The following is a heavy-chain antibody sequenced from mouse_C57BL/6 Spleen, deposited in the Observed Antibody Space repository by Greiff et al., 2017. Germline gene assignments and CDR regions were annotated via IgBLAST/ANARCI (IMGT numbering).Heavy chain of an antibody. CDR2: IDPSDSET. CDR3: ARTGLLRYQYYFDY. V-gene: IGHV1-52*01. J-gene: IGHJ2*01. Sequence: QVQLQQPGAELVRPGSSVKLSCKASGYTFTSYWMHWVKQRPIQGLEWIGNIDPSDSETHYNQKFKDKATLTVDKSSSTAYMQLSSLTSEDSADYYCARTGLLRYQYYFDYWGQGTTLTVSS. D-gene: IGHD1-1*01. CDR1: GYTFTSYW.